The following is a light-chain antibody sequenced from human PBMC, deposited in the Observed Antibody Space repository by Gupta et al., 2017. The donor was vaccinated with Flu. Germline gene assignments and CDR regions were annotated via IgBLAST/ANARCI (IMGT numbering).Light chain of an antibody. CDR1: QSVSSSY. J-gene: IGKJ4*01. CDR3: QHYCSSNT. CDR2: GAS. Sequence: EIVLTQSPGTLSLSPGERATLSCRASQSVSSSYLAWYQQKPGQAPRLIIYGASSSATGIPDRFSGSGDEKDFTLTSSRRENEDCAVYYGQHYCSSNTFGRGTKLEIK. V-gene: IGKV3-20*01.